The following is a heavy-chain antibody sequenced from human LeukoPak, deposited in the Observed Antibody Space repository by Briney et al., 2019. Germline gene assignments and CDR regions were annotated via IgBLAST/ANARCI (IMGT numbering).Heavy chain of an antibody. CDR3: ARGDPHADL. D-gene: IGHD3-16*01. J-gene: IGHJ5*02. CDR1: GFDLSTYE. CDR2: ITISGHTK. Sequence: GGSLRLSCAASGFDLSTYEMDWVRQAPGEGLEWIADITISGHTKNYADSVKGRFTISRDNARTSLYLQMNSLRVEDTGVYYCARGDPHADLWGQGTLVTVSS. V-gene: IGHV3-48*03.